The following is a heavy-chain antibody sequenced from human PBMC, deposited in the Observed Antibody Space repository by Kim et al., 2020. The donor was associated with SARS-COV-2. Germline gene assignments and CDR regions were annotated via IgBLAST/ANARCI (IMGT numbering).Heavy chain of an antibody. CDR1: GGSISSYY. D-gene: IGHD3-10*01. CDR2: IYYSGST. CDR3: ARDTRAASYGSGDYFDY. V-gene: IGHV4-59*01. Sequence: SETLSLTCTVSGGSISSYYWSWIRQPPGKGLEWIGYIYYSGSTNYNPSLKSRVTISVDTSKNQFSLKLSSVTAADTAVYYCARDTRAASYGSGDYFDYWGQGTLVTVSS. J-gene: IGHJ4*02.